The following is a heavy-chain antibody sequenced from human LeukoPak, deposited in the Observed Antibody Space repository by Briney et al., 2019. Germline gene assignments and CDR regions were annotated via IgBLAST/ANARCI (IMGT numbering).Heavy chain of an antibody. J-gene: IGHJ5*02. D-gene: IGHD6-13*01. CDR2: ISYDGSNK. CDR1: GFTFSSYA. CDR3: ARHLTDSSSWLTYNWFDP. V-gene: IGHV3-30-3*01. Sequence: GGSLRLSCAASGFTFSSYAMHWVRQAPGKGLEWVAVISYDGSNKYYADSVKGRFTISRDNAKNSLYLQMNSLRDEDTAVYYCARHLTDSSSWLTYNWFDPWGQGTLVTVSS.